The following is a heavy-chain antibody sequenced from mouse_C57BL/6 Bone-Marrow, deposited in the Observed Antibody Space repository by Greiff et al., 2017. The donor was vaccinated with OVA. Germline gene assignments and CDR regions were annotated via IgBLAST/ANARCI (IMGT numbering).Heavy chain of an antibody. CDR2: IYPGDGDT. CDR3: TRSRDPFDY. Sequence: QVQLKESGPELVKPGASVKISCKASGYAFSSSWMNWVKQRPGKGLEWIGRIYPGDGDTNYNGKFKGKATLTADKSSSTAYMQLSSLTSEDSAVYFCTRSRDPFDYWGQGTTLTVSS. V-gene: IGHV1-82*01. J-gene: IGHJ2*01. CDR1: GYAFSSSW. D-gene: IGHD3-3*01.